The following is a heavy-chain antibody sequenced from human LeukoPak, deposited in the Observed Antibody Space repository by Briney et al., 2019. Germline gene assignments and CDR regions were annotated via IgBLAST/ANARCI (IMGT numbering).Heavy chain of an antibody. CDR2: VYGGGNT. CDR3: VRERFGAYVEN. CDR1: GFTVGNNR. V-gene: IGHV3-53*01. J-gene: IGHJ4*02. D-gene: IGHD3-10*01. Sequence: GGSLRLSCAASGFTVGNNRMSWVRQAPGKGLEWVSTVYGGGNTAYADSVKGRFTISRDTSKNTLLLQMNSLRAEDTAVYFCVRERFGAYVENWGQGALVTVSS.